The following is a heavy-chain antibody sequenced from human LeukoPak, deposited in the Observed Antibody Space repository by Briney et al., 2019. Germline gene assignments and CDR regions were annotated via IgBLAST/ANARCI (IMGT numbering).Heavy chain of an antibody. CDR3: ARGGKTQWLTDY. J-gene: IGHJ4*02. Sequence: SETLSLTCTVSGGSISSSSYYWGWIRQPPGKGLEWIGSIYYSGSTYYNPSLKSRVTISVDTSKNQFSLKLSSVTTADTAVYYCARGGKTQWLTDYWGQGTLVTVSS. V-gene: IGHV4-39*01. D-gene: IGHD6-19*01. CDR2: IYYSGST. CDR1: GGSISSSSYY.